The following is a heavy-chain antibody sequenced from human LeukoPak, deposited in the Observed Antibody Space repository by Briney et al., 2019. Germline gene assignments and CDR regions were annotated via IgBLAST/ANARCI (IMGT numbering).Heavy chain of an antibody. V-gene: IGHV3-23*01. J-gene: IGHJ4*02. D-gene: IGHD2-2*02. CDR1: GVTLSNYA. CDR2: ISGSGGST. Sequence: PGGSLRLSCVASGVTLSNYAMSWVRQAPGKGLEWVSAISGSGGSTYYADSVKGRFTISRDNSKNTLYLQMNSLRAEDTAVYYCAKELGYCSSTSCYTYFDYWGQGTLVTVSS. CDR3: AKELGYCSSTSCYTYFDY.